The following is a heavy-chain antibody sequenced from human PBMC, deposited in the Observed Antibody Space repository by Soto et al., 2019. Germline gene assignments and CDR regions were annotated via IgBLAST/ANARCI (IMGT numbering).Heavy chain of an antibody. CDR3: ARDNGYSYGYTLDH. D-gene: IGHD5-18*01. J-gene: IGHJ4*02. Sequence: SSETLSLTCTVSGGSISSYYWSWIRQPPGKGLEWIGYIYYSGSTNYNPSLKSRVTISVGTSKNQFSLKLSSVTAADTAVYYCARDNGYSYGYTLDHWGQGTLVTVSS. CDR1: GGSISSYY. CDR2: IYYSGST. V-gene: IGHV4-59*01.